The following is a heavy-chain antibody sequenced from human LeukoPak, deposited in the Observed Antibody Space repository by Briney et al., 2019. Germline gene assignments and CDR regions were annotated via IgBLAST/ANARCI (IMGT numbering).Heavy chain of an antibody. J-gene: IGHJ5*02. Sequence: PSETLSLTCAVYGGSFSGCYWNWIRQPPGKGPEWIGEIDHSGSTNYNPSLKSRVTISVDTSKNEFSLKLSSVTAADTAVYYCARVSNWFDPWGQGTLVTVSS. V-gene: IGHV4-34*01. CDR3: ARVSNWFDP. CDR1: GGSFSGCY. CDR2: IDHSGST.